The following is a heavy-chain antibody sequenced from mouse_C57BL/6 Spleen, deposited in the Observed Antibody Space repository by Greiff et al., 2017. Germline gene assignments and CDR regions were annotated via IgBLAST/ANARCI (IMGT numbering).Heavy chain of an antibody. D-gene: IGHD2-4*01. CDR3: TREGDYEDAMDY. CDR2: ISSGGDYI. V-gene: IGHV5-9-1*02. J-gene: IGHJ4*01. Sequence: EVKLQESGEGLVKPGGSLKLSCAASGFTFSSYAMSWVRQTPEKRLEWVAYISSGGDYIYYAATVQGRFTISRDNARNTLYLQMSSLKSEDTAMYYCTREGDYEDAMDYWGQGTSVTVSS. CDR1: GFTFSSYA.